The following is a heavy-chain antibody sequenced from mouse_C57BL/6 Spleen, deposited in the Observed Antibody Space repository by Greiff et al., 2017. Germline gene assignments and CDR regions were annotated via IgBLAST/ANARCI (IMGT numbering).Heavy chain of an antibody. V-gene: IGHV1-64*01. CDR1: GYTFTSYW. D-gene: IGHD5-1-1*01. Sequence: QVHVKQPGAELVKPGASVKLSCKASGYTFTSYWMHWVKQRPGQGLEWIGMIHPNSGSTNYNEKFKSKATLTVDKSSSTAYMQLSSLTSEDSAVYYCARLKYYYFDYWGQGTTLTVSS. J-gene: IGHJ2*01. CDR2: IHPNSGST. CDR3: ARLKYYYFDY.